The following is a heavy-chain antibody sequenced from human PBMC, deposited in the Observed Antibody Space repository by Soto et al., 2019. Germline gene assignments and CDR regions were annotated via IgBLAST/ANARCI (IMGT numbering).Heavy chain of an antibody. CDR3: TTYSGTSLDF. J-gene: IGHJ4*01. D-gene: IGHD1-26*01. CDR2: IKNKAEGGTT. V-gene: IGHV3-15*05. Sequence: PGGSLRLSCAASGFTFNNAWMTWVRQAPGKGLECVGRIKNKAEGGTTEYTAPVKGRFTISGDDSKNTLYLQMNSLKTEDTAVYYCTTYSGTSLDFWGQGTLVTVSS. CDR1: GFTFNNAW.